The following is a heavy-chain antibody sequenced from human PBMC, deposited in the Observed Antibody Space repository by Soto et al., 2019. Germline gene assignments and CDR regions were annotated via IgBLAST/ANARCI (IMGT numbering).Heavy chain of an antibody. D-gene: IGHD3-16*01. CDR1: GDSVSSSSAA. Sequence: SQTLSLTCAISGDSVSSSSAAWNWLRQSPSRGLEWLGRTYYRSTWTNDYARAVKSRITINPDTFENQFSLQLYSVTPEDTAVYYCAGVSSFRGMDVCGQGTPVTVSS. V-gene: IGHV6-1*01. J-gene: IGHJ6*02. CDR2: TYYRSTWTN. CDR3: AGVSSFRGMDV.